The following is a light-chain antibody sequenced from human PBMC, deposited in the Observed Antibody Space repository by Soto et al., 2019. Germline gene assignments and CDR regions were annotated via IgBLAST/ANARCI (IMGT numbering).Light chain of an antibody. V-gene: IGLV2-8*01. CDR3: SSYAGSGNV. Sequence: QSALTQPPSASGSPGQSVAISCTRTSRDVGGYNYVSWYQQHPGKAPKLMIYEVNKRPSGVPDRFSGSKSGTTASLSVSGLQAEDEADYYCSSYAGSGNVFGSGPKVNV. CDR2: EVN. CDR1: SRDVGGYNY. J-gene: IGLJ1*01.